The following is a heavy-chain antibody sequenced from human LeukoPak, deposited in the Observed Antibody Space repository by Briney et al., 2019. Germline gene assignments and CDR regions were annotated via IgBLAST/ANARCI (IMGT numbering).Heavy chain of an antibody. Sequence: ASVKVSCKASGYTFTSYGISWVRQAPGQGLEWMGWISAYNGNTNYAQKLQGRVTMTTDTSTRTAYMEVRSLRSDDTAVYYCAREYYYDSSGYYYVTPFDYWGQGTLVTVSS. CDR2: ISAYNGNT. V-gene: IGHV1-18*01. J-gene: IGHJ4*02. D-gene: IGHD3-22*01. CDR1: GYTFTSYG. CDR3: AREYYYDSSGYYYVTPFDY.